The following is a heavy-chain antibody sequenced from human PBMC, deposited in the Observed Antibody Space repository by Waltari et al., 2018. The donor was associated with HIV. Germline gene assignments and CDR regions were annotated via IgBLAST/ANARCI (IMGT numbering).Heavy chain of an antibody. CDR1: GGSISSGSYY. J-gene: IGHJ4*02. D-gene: IGHD5-18*01. V-gene: IGHV4-61*02. Sequence: QVQLQESGPGLVKPSQTLSLTCTVSGGSISSGSYYWSWIRQPAGKGLECIGRIYTSVSTNYNPSLKSRVTISVDTSKNQCSLKLSSVTAADTAVYYCARDGRYSYGSFDYWGQGTLVTVSS. CDR3: ARDGRYSYGSFDY. CDR2: IYTSVST.